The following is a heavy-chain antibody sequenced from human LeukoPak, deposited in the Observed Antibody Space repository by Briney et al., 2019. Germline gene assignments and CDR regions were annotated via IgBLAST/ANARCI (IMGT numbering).Heavy chain of an antibody. CDR1: GFTFSDYY. Sequence: GGSLRLSCAASGFTFSDYYMSWIRQAPGKGLEWVSYISSSGSTIYYADSVKGRFTISRDNSKNTLYLHMNSLRAEDTAMYYCANPNYYDSSGYYSDNYWGQGTLVTVSS. CDR2: ISSSGSTI. D-gene: IGHD3-22*01. V-gene: IGHV3-11*04. J-gene: IGHJ4*02. CDR3: ANPNYYDSSGYYSDNY.